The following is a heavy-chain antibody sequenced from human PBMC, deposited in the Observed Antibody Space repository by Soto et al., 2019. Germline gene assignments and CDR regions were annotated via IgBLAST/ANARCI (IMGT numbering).Heavy chain of an antibody. V-gene: IGHV3-23*01. CDR2: ISASGAGT. D-gene: IGHD5-12*01. J-gene: IGHJ5*02. CDR3: ERGGYDYDP. CDR1: GFTFTTHA. Sequence: GGSLRLSCAASGFTFTTHAMSWVRQAPGKGLEWVSSISASGAGTYYADSVKGRFTISRDNAKSTLYLQMNSLRAEDTAVYYCERGGYDYDPWGQGTLVTVSS.